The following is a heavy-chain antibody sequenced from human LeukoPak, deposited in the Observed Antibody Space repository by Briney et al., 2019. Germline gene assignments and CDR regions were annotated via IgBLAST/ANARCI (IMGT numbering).Heavy chain of an antibody. CDR3: AKGTIVVVTAILGY. Sequence: GGSLRLSCAASGFTFSSYAMSWVRQPPGKGLEWVSAISGSGGSTYYADSVKGRFTISSDNSKNTLYLQMNSLRAEDTAVYYCAKGTIVVVTAILGYWGQGTLVTVSS. D-gene: IGHD2-21*02. CDR2: ISGSGGST. CDR1: GFTFSSYA. V-gene: IGHV3-23*01. J-gene: IGHJ4*02.